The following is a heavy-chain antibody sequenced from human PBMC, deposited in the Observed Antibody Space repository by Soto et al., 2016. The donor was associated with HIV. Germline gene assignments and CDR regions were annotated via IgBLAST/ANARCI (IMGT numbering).Heavy chain of an antibody. CDR2: INWIGDRT. V-gene: IGHV3-20*04. D-gene: IGHD1-1*01. CDR3: ARGPGGXGTFRYHFDY. J-gene: IGHJ4*02. Sequence: EVQLVESGGGMVRPGGSLRLSCEVSGFNFDNFAMTWVRQAPGKGLEWVSGINWIGDRTSYADSVKGRFTISRDNAKNSLYLQMNSLRAEDTAFYYCARGPGGXGTFRYHFDYVGQGILVTVSS. CDR1: GFNFDNFA.